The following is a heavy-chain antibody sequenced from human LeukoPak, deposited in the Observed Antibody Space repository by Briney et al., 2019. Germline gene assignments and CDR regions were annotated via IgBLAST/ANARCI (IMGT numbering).Heavy chain of an antibody. CDR2: IGVSGGST. CDR1: GFTFSSDA. CDR3: AKGDGYNYDNWFDP. J-gene: IGHJ5*02. Sequence: GGSLRLSCAASGFTFSSDALSWVRQAPRKRLKWVSSIGVSGGSTYYADFVKGRFTISRDNSKNTLYLQVNSLRAEDTAVYYCAKGDGYNYDNWFDPWGQGTLVTVSS. D-gene: IGHD5-24*01. V-gene: IGHV3-23*01.